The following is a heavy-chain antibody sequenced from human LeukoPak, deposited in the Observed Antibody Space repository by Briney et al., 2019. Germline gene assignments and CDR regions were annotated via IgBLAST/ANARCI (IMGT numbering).Heavy chain of an antibody. CDR3: ARAPASMITFGGVADY. D-gene: IGHD3-16*01. CDR2: IYYSGST. CDR1: GGSISSYY. V-gene: IGHV4-59*01. Sequence: PSETLSLTCTVSGGSISSYYWSWIRQPPGKGLEWIGYIYYSGSTNYNPSLKSRVTISVDTSKNQFSLKLSSVTAADTAVYYCARAPASMITFGGVADYWGQGTLVTVSS. J-gene: IGHJ4*02.